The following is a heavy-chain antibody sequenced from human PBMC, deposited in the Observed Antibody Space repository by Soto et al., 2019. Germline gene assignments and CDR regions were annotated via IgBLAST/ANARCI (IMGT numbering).Heavy chain of an antibody. J-gene: IGHJ6*02. D-gene: IGHD4-17*01. Sequence: QVQLVQSGAEVKKPGSSVKVSCKASGGTFSSYAISWVRPAPGQGLEWMGGIIPIFGTANYAQKFQGRVTITADKSTSTAYMELSSLRSEDTAVYYCARGSYGDYGNYYYGMDVWGQGTTVTVSS. V-gene: IGHV1-69*06. CDR1: GGTFSSYA. CDR3: ARGSYGDYGNYYYGMDV. CDR2: IIPIFGTA.